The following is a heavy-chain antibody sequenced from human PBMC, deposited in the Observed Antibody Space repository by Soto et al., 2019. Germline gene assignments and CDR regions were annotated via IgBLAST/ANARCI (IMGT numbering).Heavy chain of an antibody. J-gene: IGHJ3*02. CDR2: IIPMFGTA. V-gene: IGHV1-69*01. CDR3: ARGGGDGYKNVGPAFTI. CDR1: GGTFSSFP. Sequence: QVQLVQSGAEVKKPGSSVKVSCKASGGTFSSFPISWVRQAPGQGLEWTGGIIPMFGTANYAQTFQGRVTIPADDPMNTAYMEMSILRSEDTPVYYCARGGGDGYKNVGPAFTIWGQGTMVTVSS. D-gene: IGHD3-16*01.